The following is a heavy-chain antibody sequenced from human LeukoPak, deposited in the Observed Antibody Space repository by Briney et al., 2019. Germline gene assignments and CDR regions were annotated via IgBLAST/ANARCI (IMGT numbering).Heavy chain of an antibody. CDR2: ISSSSSYI. Sequence: GGSLRLSCAASGFTFSSYSMNWVRQAPGKGLEWVSSISSSSSYIYYADSVKGRFTISRDNAKNSLYLQMNSLRAEDTAVYYCARDQGIAAPNHPYYGMDVWGQGTTATVS. CDR3: ARDQGIAAPNHPYYGMDV. V-gene: IGHV3-21*01. D-gene: IGHD6-13*01. J-gene: IGHJ6*02. CDR1: GFTFSSYS.